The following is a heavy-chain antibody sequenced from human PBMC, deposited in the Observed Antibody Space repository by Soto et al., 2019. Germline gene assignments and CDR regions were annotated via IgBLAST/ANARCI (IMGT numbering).Heavy chain of an antibody. CDR2: IYYTGNT. V-gene: IGHV4-31*03. CDR3: ARDHHSFYDTSGYYPYFDY. J-gene: IGHJ4*02. D-gene: IGHD3-22*01. CDR1: GGSVSSGSYY. Sequence: PSETLSLTCTVSGGSVSSGSYYWSWIRQHPGRGLEWIGYIYYTGNTYYNPSLKSRLAISVDTSKNQFSLKLSSVTAADTAVYFCARDHHSFYDTSGYYPYFDYWGQGTLVTVSS.